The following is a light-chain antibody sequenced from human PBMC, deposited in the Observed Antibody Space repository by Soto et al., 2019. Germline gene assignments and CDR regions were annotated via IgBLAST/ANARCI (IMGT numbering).Light chain of an antibody. J-gene: IGKJ2*01. Sequence: EIVLPQSSGTLSLSPGERSTLSCRASQSVSSSYLAWYQQKPGQAPRLLIYGASSRATGIPDRFSGSGSGTEFTLTITTLEPEDSAVYFCQQADSSPYTFGQGTKVDIK. CDR3: QQADSSPYT. CDR1: QSVSSSY. V-gene: IGKV3-20*01. CDR2: GAS.